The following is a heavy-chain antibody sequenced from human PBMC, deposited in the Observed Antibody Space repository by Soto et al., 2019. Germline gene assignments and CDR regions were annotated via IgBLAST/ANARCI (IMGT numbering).Heavy chain of an antibody. CDR3: ARVPLPHYHDSSGYSGVYFDY. V-gene: IGHV4-31*03. Sequence: SETLSLTCTVSVGAISSGGYYWSWIRQHPGKGLEWIGYIYYSGSTYYNPSLKSRVTISVDTSKNQFSLKLSSVTPADTAVYYCARVPLPHYHDSSGYSGVYFDYCGQGTLVTVSS. CDR1: VGAISSGGYY. CDR2: IYYSGST. J-gene: IGHJ4*02. D-gene: IGHD3-22*01.